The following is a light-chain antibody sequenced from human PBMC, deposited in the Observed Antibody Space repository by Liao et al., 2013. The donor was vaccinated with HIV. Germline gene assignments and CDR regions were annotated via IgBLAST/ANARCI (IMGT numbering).Light chain of an antibody. V-gene: IGLV3-1*01. CDR2: QDD. CDR1: RLGDKF. CDR3: QAWDSSTAV. J-gene: IGLJ3*02. Sequence: SYELTQPPSVSVSPGQTASVTCSGHRLGDKFACWYQQKPGQSPLLVMYQDDKRPSGIPERFSGSNSGNTATLTISGTQAMDEADYYCQAWDSSTAVFGGGTKLTVL.